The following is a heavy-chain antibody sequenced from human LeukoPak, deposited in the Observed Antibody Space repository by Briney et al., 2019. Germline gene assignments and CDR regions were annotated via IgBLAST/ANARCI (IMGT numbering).Heavy chain of an antibody. CDR3: ARVDARDYYGSGSYYNGFDY. Sequence: PGGSLRLSCAASGFTFSTYWMDWVRQAPGKGLVWVSRINSDGSGTPYADSVKGRFTISRDNAKNMLYLQMSSLRAEDTAVYYCARVDARDYYGSGSYYNGFDYWGQGTLVTVSS. V-gene: IGHV3-74*01. CDR1: GFTFSTYW. D-gene: IGHD3-10*01. CDR2: INSDGSGT. J-gene: IGHJ4*02.